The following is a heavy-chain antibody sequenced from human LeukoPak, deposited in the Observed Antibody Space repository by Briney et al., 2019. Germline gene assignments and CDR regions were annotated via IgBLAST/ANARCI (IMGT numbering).Heavy chain of an antibody. D-gene: IGHD2/OR15-2a*01. Sequence: PSETLSLTCIASGGSISSSSYNWGWIRQPPGKGLEWIGSIYYSGSTYYNPSLKSRLTISVDTSKNQFSLNLSSVTAADTAVYYCARHDRIIASPLVWGQGTLVTVSS. CDR2: IYYSGST. V-gene: IGHV4-39*01. CDR3: ARHDRIIASPLV. J-gene: IGHJ4*02. CDR1: GGSISSSSYN.